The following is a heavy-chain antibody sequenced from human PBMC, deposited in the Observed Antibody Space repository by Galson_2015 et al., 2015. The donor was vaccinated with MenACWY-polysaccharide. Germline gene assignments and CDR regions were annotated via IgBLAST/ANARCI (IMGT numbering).Heavy chain of an antibody. J-gene: IGHJ6*03. CDR3: ARDGVGYCSSTSCPRGRYYYYMDV. CDR1: GFTFSSSG. D-gene: IGHD2-2*01. V-gene: IGHV3-33*01. CDR2: IWYDGSNK. Sequence: SLRLSCAASGFTFSSSGMHWVRQAPGKGLEWGAVIWYDGSNKYYADSVKGRFTISRGNSKNTLYLQMNSLRAEDTAVYYCARDGVGYCSSTSCPRGRYYYYMDVWGKGTTVPVSS.